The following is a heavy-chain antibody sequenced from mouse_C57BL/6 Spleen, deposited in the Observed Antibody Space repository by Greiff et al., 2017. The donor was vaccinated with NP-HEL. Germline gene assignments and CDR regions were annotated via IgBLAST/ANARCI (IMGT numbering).Heavy chain of an antibody. D-gene: IGHD6-1*01. CDR1: GFSLTRYG. CDR2: IWGGGST. Sequence: VHLVESGPGLVAPSQSLSITCTVSGFSLTRYGVDWVRPPPGKGLEWLGVIWGGGSTNFNSALMSSLSISTDNAKSQGYLKINSLQTDDTAMYYCAKHRGQSSFAYWGQGTLVTVSA. J-gene: IGHJ3*01. CDR3: AKHRGQSSFAY. V-gene: IGHV2-9*01.